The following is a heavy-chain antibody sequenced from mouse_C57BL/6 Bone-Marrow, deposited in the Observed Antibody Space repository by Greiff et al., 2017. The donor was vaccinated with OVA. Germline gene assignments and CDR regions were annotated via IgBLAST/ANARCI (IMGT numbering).Heavy chain of an antibody. J-gene: IGHJ2*01. CDR2: INPYNGGT. D-gene: IGHD2-4*01. Sequence: VHVKQSGPVLVKPGASVKMSCKASGYTFTDYYMNWVKQSHGKSLEWIGVINPYNGGTSYNQKFKGKATLTVDKSSSTAYMELNSLTSEDSAVYYCARFDDYDVYYFDYWGQGTTLTVSS. V-gene: IGHV1-19*01. CDR3: ARFDDYDVYYFDY. CDR1: GYTFTDYY.